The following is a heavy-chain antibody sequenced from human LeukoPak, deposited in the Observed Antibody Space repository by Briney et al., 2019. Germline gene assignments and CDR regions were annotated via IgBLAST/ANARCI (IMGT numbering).Heavy chain of an antibody. CDR2: IYYSGST. CDR3: ARIVLPWSKESSPYFDY. V-gene: IGHV4-59*01. J-gene: IGHJ4*02. Sequence: KPSETLSLTCTVSGGSISSYYWSWIRQPPGKGLEWIGSIYYSGSTNYNPSLKSRVTISVDTSKNQFSLKLSSVTAADTAVYYCARIVLPWSKESSPYFDYWGQGTLVTVSS. D-gene: IGHD6-6*01. CDR1: GGSISSYY.